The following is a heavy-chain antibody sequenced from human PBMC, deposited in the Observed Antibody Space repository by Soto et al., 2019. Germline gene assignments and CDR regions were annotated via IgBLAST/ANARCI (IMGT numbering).Heavy chain of an antibody. CDR3: AKGSVLRVVEAPLAILGGVDV. CDR2: MSYDGSHE. Sequence: QVQLVESGGGVVQPGTSLRLSCVASGFTFSSYGMHWVRQAPGKGREWVAFMSYDGSHEYYADSVKGRFTISRDNSKTILYHQRNSLRLDDTAVYYCAKGSVLRVVEAPLAILGGVDVWGQGAMVTVSS. V-gene: IGHV3-33*06. J-gene: IGHJ6*02. CDR1: GFTFSSYG. D-gene: IGHD2-8*01.